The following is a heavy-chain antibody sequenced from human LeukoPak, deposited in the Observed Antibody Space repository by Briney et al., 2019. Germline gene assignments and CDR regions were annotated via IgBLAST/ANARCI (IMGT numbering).Heavy chain of an antibody. V-gene: IGHV3-23*01. CDR3: AKSLDYGGNRARLDF. Sequence: GGSLSLSCAASGFTFSSYSMNWVRQTPGKGLEWVSAVSGSGSTTYYARSVKGRFTVSRDNSKNTLYLQMNSLRVDDTAVYYCAKSLDYGGNRARLDFWGQGTLVTVSS. D-gene: IGHD4-23*01. J-gene: IGHJ4*02. CDR2: VSGSGSTT. CDR1: GFTFSSYS.